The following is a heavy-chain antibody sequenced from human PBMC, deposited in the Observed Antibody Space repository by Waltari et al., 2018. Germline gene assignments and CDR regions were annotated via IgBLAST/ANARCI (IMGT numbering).Heavy chain of an antibody. J-gene: IGHJ4*02. D-gene: IGHD6-13*01. V-gene: IGHV3-30*02. CDR3: AKDPGIAAAGDFDY. CDR1: GFTFSSYG. CDR2: IRYDGSNK. Sequence: QVQLVESGGGVVQPGGSLRLSCAASGFTFSSYGMHWVRQAPGKGLEWVAFIRYDGSNKYYADSVKGRFTISRDNSKNTRYLQMNSLRAEDTAVYYCAKDPGIAAAGDFDYWGQGTLVTVSS.